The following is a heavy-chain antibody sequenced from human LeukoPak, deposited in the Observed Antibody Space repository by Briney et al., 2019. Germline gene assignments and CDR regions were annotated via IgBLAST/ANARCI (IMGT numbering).Heavy chain of an antibody. CDR2: IYTSGSA. CDR1: GGSISSYY. J-gene: IGHJ4*02. D-gene: IGHD3-10*01. V-gene: IGHV4-4*07. CDR3: ARSRYGSIYYFDY. Sequence: SETLSLTCTVSGGSISSYYWSWIRQPAGKGLEWIGRIYTSGSANYNPSLKSQVTMSVDTSKNQFSLKLTSVTAADTAVYYCARSRYGSIYYFDYWGQGTLVTVSS.